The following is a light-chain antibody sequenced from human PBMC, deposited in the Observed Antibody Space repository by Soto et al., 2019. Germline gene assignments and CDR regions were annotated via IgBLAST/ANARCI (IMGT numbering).Light chain of an antibody. Sequence: EIVMTQSPTILSVSPGERATLSCRASQSVSSNLAWYQQKPGQAPRLLIYGVYTRAPGIPARFSGSGSGTEFTLTISSLQSEDFAVYYCHQYNSWPRGTFGPGTKVEIK. CDR2: GVY. J-gene: IGKJ3*01. V-gene: IGKV3D-15*01. CDR3: HQYNSWPRGT. CDR1: QSVSSN.